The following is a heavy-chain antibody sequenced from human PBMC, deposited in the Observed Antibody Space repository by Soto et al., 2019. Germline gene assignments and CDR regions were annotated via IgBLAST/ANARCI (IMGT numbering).Heavy chain of an antibody. CDR2: IYHSGST. D-gene: IGHD2-21*01. J-gene: IGHJ6*02. Sequence: SETLSLTCAVSGGSISSGGYSWSWIRQPPGKGLEWIGYIYHSGSTYYNPSLKSRVTISVDTSKNQFSLKLSSVTAADTAVYYCARQVFVLVPFMDVWGQGTTVTVSS. CDR1: GGSISSGGYS. V-gene: IGHV4-30-2*02. CDR3: ARQVFVLVPFMDV.